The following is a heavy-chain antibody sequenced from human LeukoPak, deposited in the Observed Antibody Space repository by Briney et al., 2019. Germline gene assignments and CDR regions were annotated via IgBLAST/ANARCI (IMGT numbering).Heavy chain of an antibody. CDR3: ARDRGGYCSSTSCHTFDP. D-gene: IGHD2-2*02. CDR1: GGSFSGYY. Sequence: SETLSLTCAVYGGSFSGYYWSWIRQPPGKGLEWIGEINHSGSTNYNPSLKSRVTISVDTSKNQFSLKLSSVTAGDAAVYYCARDRGGYCSSTSCHTFDPWGQGTLVTVSS. J-gene: IGHJ5*02. V-gene: IGHV4-34*01. CDR2: INHSGST.